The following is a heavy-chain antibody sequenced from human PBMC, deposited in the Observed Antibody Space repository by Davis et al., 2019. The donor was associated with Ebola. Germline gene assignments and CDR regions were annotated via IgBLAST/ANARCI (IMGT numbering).Heavy chain of an antibody. J-gene: IGHJ3*02. CDR2: ISAYNGNT. V-gene: IGHV1-18*01. CDR3: ARDSDDYIWGSYLDAFDI. CDR1: GYTFTSYD. Sequence: AASVKVSCKASGYTFTSYDINWVRQAPGQGLEWMGWISAYNGNTNYAQKLQGRVTMTTDTSTSTAYMELRSLRSDDTAVYYCARDSDDYIWGSYLDAFDIWGQGTMVTVSS. D-gene: IGHD3-16*02.